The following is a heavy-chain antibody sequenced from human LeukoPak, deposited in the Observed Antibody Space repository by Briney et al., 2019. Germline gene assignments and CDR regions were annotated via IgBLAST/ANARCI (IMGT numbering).Heavy chain of an antibody. CDR2: INTNTGTP. D-gene: IGHD5-18*01. V-gene: IGHV7-4-1*02. J-gene: IGHJ5*02. CDR3: AGDGSRGAYNWFDP. Sequence: ASVKVSCKASGYTFTSYAMNWVRQAPGQGLEWMGWINTNTGTPTYAQGFTGRFVFSLDTSVSTAYLQISSLKAEDTAVYYCAGDGSRGAYNWFDPWGQGTLVTVSS. CDR1: GYTFTSYA.